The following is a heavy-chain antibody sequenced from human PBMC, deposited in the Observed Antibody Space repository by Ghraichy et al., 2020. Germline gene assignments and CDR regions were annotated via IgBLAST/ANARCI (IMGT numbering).Heavy chain of an antibody. V-gene: IGHV3-7*01. Sequence: GGSLRLSCAASGFTFSNYWMSWVRQAPGKGLEWVAKIKQDGSEKFYVDSVKGRFTISRDNAKNSLYLQMNSLRAEDTAVYYCARDAFSSGKIPSLDWGQGTLVTVSS. J-gene: IGHJ4*02. D-gene: IGHD6-19*01. CDR3: ARDAFSSGKIPSLD. CDR1: GFTFSNYW. CDR2: IKQDGSEK.